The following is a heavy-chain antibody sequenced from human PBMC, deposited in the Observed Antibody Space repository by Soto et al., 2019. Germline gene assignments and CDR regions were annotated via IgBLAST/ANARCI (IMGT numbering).Heavy chain of an antibody. J-gene: IGHJ3*02. D-gene: IGHD6-19*01. Sequence: GALVKVSCKASGYTFTSYGISWARQAPGQGLEWMGWISAYNGNTNYAQKLQGRVTMTTDTSTSTAYMELRSLRSDDTAVYYCARPYSSGWYVYKNAFDIWGQGTMVTVSS. CDR1: GYTFTSYG. V-gene: IGHV1-18*04. CDR2: ISAYNGNT. CDR3: ARPYSSGWYVYKNAFDI.